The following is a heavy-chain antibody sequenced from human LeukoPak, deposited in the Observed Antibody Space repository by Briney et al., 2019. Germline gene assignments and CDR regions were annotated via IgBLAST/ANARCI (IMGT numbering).Heavy chain of an antibody. Sequence: ASVKVSCKASGYTFTGYYMHWVRQAPGQGLEWMGRINPNSGGTNYAQKFQGRVTMTRDTSISTAYMELSRLRSDDTAVYYCAKYYYDSSGYYAFDHWGQGTLVTVSS. J-gene: IGHJ4*02. CDR2: INPNSGGT. CDR1: GYTFTGYY. V-gene: IGHV1-2*06. D-gene: IGHD3-22*01. CDR3: AKYYYDSSGYYAFDH.